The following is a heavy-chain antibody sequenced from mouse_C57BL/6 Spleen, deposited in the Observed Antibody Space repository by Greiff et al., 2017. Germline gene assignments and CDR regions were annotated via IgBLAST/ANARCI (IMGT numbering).Heavy chain of an antibody. CDR3: ARHGTAQATSWFAY. CDR2: ISSGGSYT. Sequence: EVKLVESGGDLVKPGGSLKLSCAASGFTFSSYGMSWVRQTPDKRLEWVATISSGGSYTYYPDSVKGRFTISRDNAKNTLYLHMSSLKSEDTDMYDCARHGTAQATSWFAYWGQGTLVTVSA. J-gene: IGHJ3*01. CDR1: GFTFSSYG. V-gene: IGHV5-6*01. D-gene: IGHD3-2*02.